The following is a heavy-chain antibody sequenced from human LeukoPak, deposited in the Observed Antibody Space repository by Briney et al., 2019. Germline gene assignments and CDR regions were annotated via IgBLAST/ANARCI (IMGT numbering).Heavy chain of an antibody. J-gene: IGHJ6*03. CDR1: GFTFSSYA. CDR2: INTIGRRA. Sequence: GGSLRLSCVASGFTFSSYAMSWVRQAPGKGLEWVASINTIGRRADYADSVKGRFTISRDNSKNTVFLEMSSLRADDTALYHCAKDRLNNYYHNYLDVWGNGTTVTVSS. CDR3: AKDRLNNYYHNYLDV. V-gene: IGHV3-23*01. D-gene: IGHD5-12*01.